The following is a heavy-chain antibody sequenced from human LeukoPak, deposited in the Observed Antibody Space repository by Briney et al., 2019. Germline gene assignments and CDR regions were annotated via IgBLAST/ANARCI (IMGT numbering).Heavy chain of an antibody. J-gene: IGHJ6*02. D-gene: IGHD2-2*01. CDR1: GYTFTSYG. CDR2: ISAYNGNT. CDR3: ARDRGNIVVVPAATIIPSHGMDV. V-gene: IGHV1-18*01. Sequence: ASVKVSCKASGYTFTSYGISWVRQAPAQGLEWMGWISAYNGNTNYAQKLQGRVTMTTDTATSTAYMELRSLRSADTAVYYCARDRGNIVVVPAATIIPSHGMDVWGQGTTVTVSS.